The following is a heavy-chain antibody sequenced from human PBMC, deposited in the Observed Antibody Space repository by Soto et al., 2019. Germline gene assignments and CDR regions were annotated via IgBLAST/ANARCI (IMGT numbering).Heavy chain of an antibody. D-gene: IGHD1-26*01. CDR2: INPGYPAGRSH. CDR1: GYTLTTFF. Sequence: SVKVSCKASGYTLTTFFMHWGRQAPGQSLEWMGVINPGYPAGRSHTYAQKFQGRVTMTTDTSTSTVYMELSRLRSDDTAVHYCAREAIVAGATTGMDVWGQGTTVTVSS. CDR3: AREAIVAGATTGMDV. V-gene: IGHV1-46*01. J-gene: IGHJ6*02.